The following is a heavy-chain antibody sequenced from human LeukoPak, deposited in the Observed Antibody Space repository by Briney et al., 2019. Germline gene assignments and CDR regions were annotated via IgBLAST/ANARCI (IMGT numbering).Heavy chain of an antibody. CDR3: TTDPWGGVGYPPGNHDRFDS. CDR2: IKRKTDGGII. J-gene: IGHJ5*01. V-gene: IGHV3-15*01. D-gene: IGHD5-18*01. Sequence: PGGSLRLSCAGSGFTFSNAWISWVRQAPGKGLEWVGRIKRKTDGGIIDYAAPVKGRFAISRGVSTNRLYLQMNSLKIEDTAVYYCTTDPWGGVGYPPGNHDRFDSWGQGTLVTVSS. CDR1: GFTFSNAW.